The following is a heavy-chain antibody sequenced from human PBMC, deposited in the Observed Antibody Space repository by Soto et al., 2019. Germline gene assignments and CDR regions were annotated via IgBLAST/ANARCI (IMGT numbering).Heavy chain of an antibody. CDR1: GDSVSSNLAS. Sequence: SQTLSLTCVISGDSVSSNLASWSWIRQSPSRGLEWLGRTYNPSLKSRVTISVDTSKNQFSLKLSSVTAADTAVYYCARERPDGSRLDPWGQGTLVTVSS. D-gene: IGHD6-13*01. V-gene: IGHV6-1*01. CDR3: ARERPDGSRLDP. CDR2: TYNPS. J-gene: IGHJ5*02.